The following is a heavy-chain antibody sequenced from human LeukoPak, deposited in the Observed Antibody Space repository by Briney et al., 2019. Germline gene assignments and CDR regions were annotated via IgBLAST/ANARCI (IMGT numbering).Heavy chain of an antibody. V-gene: IGHV4-34*09. Sequence: SETLSLTCAVYGGSFSGYYWSWIRQPPGKGLEWIGEINHSGSTNYNPSLKSRVTISVDTSKNQFSLKLSSVTAADTAVYYCARDTPRLGEDYYGMDVWGQGTTVTVSS. J-gene: IGHJ6*02. CDR1: GGSFSGYY. CDR2: INHSGST. CDR3: ARDTPRLGEDYYGMDV. D-gene: IGHD3-10*01.